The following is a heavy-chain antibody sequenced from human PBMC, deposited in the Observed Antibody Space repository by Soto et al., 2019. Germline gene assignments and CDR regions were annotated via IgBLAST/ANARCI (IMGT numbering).Heavy chain of an antibody. CDR3: ARDGGNYGDDDY. Sequence: SGKVSCKASGYTFTSYHMDWVRQAPGQGLEWMGKISPSGDRTWFAQKFRGRVTMTRDTSTSTDYMELSSLRYEDTAVYYCARDGGNYGDDDYWGQGTLVTVSS. J-gene: IGHJ4*02. D-gene: IGHD4-17*01. CDR1: GYTFTSYH. V-gene: IGHV1-46*01. CDR2: ISPSGDRT.